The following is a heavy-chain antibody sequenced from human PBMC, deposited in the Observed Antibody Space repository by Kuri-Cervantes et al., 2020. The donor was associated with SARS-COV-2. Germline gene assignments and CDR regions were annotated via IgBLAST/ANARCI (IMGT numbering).Heavy chain of an antibody. D-gene: IGHD6-19*01. CDR3: ARVVLSSGWGVDY. CDR1: GYSISSGYY. V-gene: IGHV4-38-2*01. CDR2: IHHSGST. J-gene: IGHJ4*02. Sequence: SQTLSLTCAVSGYSISSGYYWGWIRQPPGKGLEWIGSIHHSGSTYYNPSLKSRVTISGDTSKNQFSLKLSSVTAADTAVYYCARVVLSSGWGVDYWGQGTLVTVSS.